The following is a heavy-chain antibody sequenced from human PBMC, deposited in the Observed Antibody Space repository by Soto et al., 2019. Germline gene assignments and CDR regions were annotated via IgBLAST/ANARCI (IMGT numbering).Heavy chain of an antibody. CDR3: SRQASDFWSGKPHYYMDV. CDR1: GFTFSGSA. CDR2: IRSKGNNYAT. D-gene: IGHD3-3*01. V-gene: IGHV3-73*01. Sequence: VQLVESGGGLVQPGGSLKLSCAASGFTFSGSAMHWVRQASGKGLEWVGRIRSKGNNYATAYGASLKGRFTIARDDSKNTAYLQMNSLNNEDTAVYYCSRQASDFWSGKPHYYMDVWGKGTTVTVSS. J-gene: IGHJ6*03.